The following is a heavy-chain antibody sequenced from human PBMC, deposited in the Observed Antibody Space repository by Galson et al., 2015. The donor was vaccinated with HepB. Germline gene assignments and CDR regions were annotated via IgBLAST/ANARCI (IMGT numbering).Heavy chain of an antibody. CDR3: ARYSGSKGGFDY. V-gene: IGHV4-34*01. CDR1: GGSFSGYY. CDR2: INHSGST. J-gene: IGHJ4*02. Sequence: LTCAVYGGSFSGYYWSWIRQPPGKGLEWIGEINHSGSTNYNPSLKSRVTISVDTSKNQFSLKLSSVTAADTAVYYCARYSGSKGGFDYWGQGTLVTVSS. D-gene: IGHD1-26*01.